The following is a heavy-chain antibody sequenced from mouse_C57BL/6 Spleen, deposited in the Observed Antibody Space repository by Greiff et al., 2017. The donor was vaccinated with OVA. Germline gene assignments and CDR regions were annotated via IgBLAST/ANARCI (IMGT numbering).Heavy chain of an antibody. V-gene: IGHV5-9-1*02. Sequence: EVQLVESGEGLVKPGGSLKLSCAASGFTFSSYAMSWVRQTPEKRLEWVAYISSGGDYIYYADTVKGRFTISRDNARNTLYLQMSSLKSEDTAMYYCTRDKDYDDAMDYWGQGTSVTVSS. D-gene: IGHD2-4*01. CDR1: GFTFSSYA. CDR3: TRDKDYDDAMDY. CDR2: ISSGGDYI. J-gene: IGHJ4*01.